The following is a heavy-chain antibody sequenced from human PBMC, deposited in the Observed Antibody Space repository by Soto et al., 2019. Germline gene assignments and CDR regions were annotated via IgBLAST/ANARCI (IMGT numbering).Heavy chain of an antibody. CDR2: IRSKAYGGTT. Sequence: GGSLRLSCTASGFTFGDYAMSWFRQAPGKGLEWVGFIRSKAYGGTTEYAASVKGRFTISRDDSKSIAYLQMNSLKTEDTAVYYCTRDQEEHTAMENYYYYYYMDVWGKGTTVTVSS. CDR3: TRDQEEHTAMENYYYYYYMDV. J-gene: IGHJ6*03. V-gene: IGHV3-49*03. CDR1: GFTFGDYA. D-gene: IGHD5-18*01.